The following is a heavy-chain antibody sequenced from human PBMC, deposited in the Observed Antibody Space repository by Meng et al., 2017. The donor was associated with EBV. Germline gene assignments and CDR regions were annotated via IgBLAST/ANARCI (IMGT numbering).Heavy chain of an antibody. CDR2: IYWDDDK. J-gene: IGHJ4*02. Sequence: QVTLKGSGPTPVKPTQTLTLTCPFSGFSLSSRGVGVGWIRQPPGKALEWLALIYWDDDKRYSPSLKSRLTITKDTSKNQVVLTMTNMDPVDAATYYCAHIIAARPFDYWGQGTLVTVSS. CDR3: AHIIAARPFDY. CDR1: GFSLSSRGVG. D-gene: IGHD6-6*01. V-gene: IGHV2-5*02.